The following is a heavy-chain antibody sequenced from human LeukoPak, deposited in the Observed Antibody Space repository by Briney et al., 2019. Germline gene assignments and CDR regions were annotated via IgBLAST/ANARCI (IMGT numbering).Heavy chain of an antibody. CDR2: IYNSGST. J-gene: IGHJ4*02. CDR3: ARSLRWLQYAFDY. D-gene: IGHD5-24*01. V-gene: IGHV4-59*01. CDR1: GGSISSYY. Sequence: SETPSLTCTVSGGSISSYYWSWIRQPPGKGLEWIGYIYNSGSTNYNPSLKSRVTISVDTSKNQFSLKLSSVTAADTAVYYCARSLRWLQYAFDYWGQGTLVTVSS.